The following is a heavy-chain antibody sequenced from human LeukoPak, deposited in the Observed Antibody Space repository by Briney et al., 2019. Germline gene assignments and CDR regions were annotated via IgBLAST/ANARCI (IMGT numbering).Heavy chain of an antibody. Sequence: GGSLRLSCAASGFTFDDYAMHWVRQAPGKGLEWVAVISYDGSNKYYADSVKGRFTISRDNSKNTLYLQMNSLRAEDTAVYYCARDLFDRNNYYYGMDVWGKGTTVTVSS. D-gene: IGHD2-21*01. V-gene: IGHV3-30*04. CDR1: GFTFDDYA. CDR3: ARDLFDRNNYYYGMDV. CDR2: ISYDGSNK. J-gene: IGHJ6*04.